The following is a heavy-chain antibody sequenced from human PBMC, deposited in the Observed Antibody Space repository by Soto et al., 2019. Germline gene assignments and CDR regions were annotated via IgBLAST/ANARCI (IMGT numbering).Heavy chain of an antibody. CDR1: GRIFISFP. Sequence: QVQVVQSGAEVKKPGSSVKISCKASGRIFISFPTSWVRQVPGQGLEWMGGVISASGSVTYAPEFQGRVTMTAVNSAGIGYMELTSLTSEDTAIYYCARVGSRDAYNYVLDQWGPGTMVTVSS. D-gene: IGHD5-18*01. V-gene: IGHV1-69*06. CDR3: ARVGSRDAYNYVLDQ. CDR2: VISASGSV. J-gene: IGHJ1*01.